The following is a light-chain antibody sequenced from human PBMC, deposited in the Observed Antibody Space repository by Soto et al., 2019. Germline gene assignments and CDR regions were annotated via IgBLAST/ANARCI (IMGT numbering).Light chain of an antibody. V-gene: IGKV3-15*01. Sequence: TVMTQSPATLYVSPGERATLSCWASQGLGTNLAWYQQRPGQAPRLLIYAASTRATGVPARFSGSGSETEVTLTITTLQSEDFAIYYCQQYNHWPLSFGVGTKVEI. CDR1: QGLGTN. CDR2: AAS. J-gene: IGKJ4*01. CDR3: QQYNHWPLS.